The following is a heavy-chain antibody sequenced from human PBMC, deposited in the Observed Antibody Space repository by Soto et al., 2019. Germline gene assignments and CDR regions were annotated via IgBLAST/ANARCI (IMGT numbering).Heavy chain of an antibody. Sequence: SETLSLTCTVSGGSISSGGYYWSWIRQHPGKGKECIGYIYYSGSTYYNPSLKSRVTISVDTSKNQFSLKLSSVTAADTAVYYCARVDIVVVVAAQPVVAFDIWGQGTMVTVSS. CDR1: GGSISSGGYY. J-gene: IGHJ3*02. CDR2: IYYSGST. D-gene: IGHD2-15*01. V-gene: IGHV4-31*03. CDR3: ARVDIVVVVAAQPVVAFDI.